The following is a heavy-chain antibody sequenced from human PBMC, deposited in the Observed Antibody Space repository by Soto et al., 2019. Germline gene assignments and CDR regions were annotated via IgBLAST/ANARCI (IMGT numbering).Heavy chain of an antibody. V-gene: IGHV3-64D*06. CDR2: ISSNGGNT. D-gene: IGHD5-18*01. CDR3: AKVRLRDYSLGYVFDS. Sequence: PGGSLRLSCSVSGFTFSSYAMHWVRQAPGKGLEYVSSISSNGGNTYYPDSVKGRFTISRDNSKNTLYLQMSSLRVEDTAVYYCAKVRLRDYSLGYVFDSWGQGTLVTVSS. CDR1: GFTFSSYA. J-gene: IGHJ4*02.